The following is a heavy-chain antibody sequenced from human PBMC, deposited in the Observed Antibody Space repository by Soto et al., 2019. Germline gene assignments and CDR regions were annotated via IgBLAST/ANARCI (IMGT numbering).Heavy chain of an antibody. J-gene: IGHJ6*02. V-gene: IGHV1-69*02. CDR3: ARVAYCSGGSCYAYSYYYYYGMDV. CDR1: GGTFSSYT. Sequence: QVQLVQSGAEVKKPESSVKVSCKASGGTFSSYTISWVRQAPGQGLEWMGRIIPILGIANYAQKFQGRVTITADKSTSTAYMELSSLRSEDTAVYYCARVAYCSGGSCYAYSYYYYYGMDVWGQGTTVTVSS. D-gene: IGHD2-15*01. CDR2: IIPILGIA.